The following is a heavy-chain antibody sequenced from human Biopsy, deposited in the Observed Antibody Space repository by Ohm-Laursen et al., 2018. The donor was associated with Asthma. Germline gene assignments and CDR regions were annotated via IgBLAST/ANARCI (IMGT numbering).Heavy chain of an antibody. V-gene: IGHV1-69*13. J-gene: IGHJ6*02. CDR1: GDSFSNYA. CDR3: ARGYSGSDRIVYYYSGLEV. Sequence: AASVKVSCKASGDSFSNYAISWVRQAPGQGLERMGGLIPVLGTPDHAQMFEGRVTITADESTSTAYMELSSLSSEDTAVYYCARGYSGSDRIVYYYSGLEVWGQGTTVTVSS. CDR2: LIPVLGTP. D-gene: IGHD5-12*01.